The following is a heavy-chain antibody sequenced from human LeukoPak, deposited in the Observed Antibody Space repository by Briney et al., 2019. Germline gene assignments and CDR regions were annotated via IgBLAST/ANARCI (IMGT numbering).Heavy chain of an antibody. D-gene: IGHD2-2*03. J-gene: IGHJ4*02. V-gene: IGHV1-18*01. Sequence: GASVKVSCKAPGYTFTSYGISWVRQAPGQGLEWMGWISAYNGNTNYAQKLQGRVTMTTDTSTSTAYMELRSLRSDDTAVYYCARVEAFGYCSSTSCYDWDYWGQGTLVTVSS. CDR1: GYTFTSYG. CDR2: ISAYNGNT. CDR3: ARVEAFGYCSSTSCYDWDY.